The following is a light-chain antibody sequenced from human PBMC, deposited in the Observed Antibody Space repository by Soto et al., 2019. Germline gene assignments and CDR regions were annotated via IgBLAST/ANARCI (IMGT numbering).Light chain of an antibody. CDR3: QQRSNWPRLT. Sequence: EIVLTQSPATLSLXPXXRATLSCRASQNVSSYLAWYQQKPGQAPRLLIYDASNRAIGIPARFSGSRSGTDFTLTISSLQPEDFAVYFCQQRSNWPRLTFGGGTKVEI. CDR1: QNVSSY. V-gene: IGKV3-11*01. CDR2: DAS. J-gene: IGKJ4*01.